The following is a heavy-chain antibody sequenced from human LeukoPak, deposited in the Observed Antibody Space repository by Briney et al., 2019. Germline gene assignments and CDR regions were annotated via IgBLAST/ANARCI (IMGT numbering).Heavy chain of an antibody. D-gene: IGHD2-15*01. CDR2: INPNSGGT. CDR1: GYTFTGYH. CDR3: ARESLLGGSCDYDY. V-gene: IGHV1-2*02. J-gene: IGHJ4*02. Sequence: ASVKVSCKASGYTFTGYHMHWVRQAPGQGLEWMGWINPNSGGTNYAQKFQGRVTMTRDTSISTAYMELSRLRSDDTAVYYCARESLLGGSCDYDYWGQGTLVTVSS.